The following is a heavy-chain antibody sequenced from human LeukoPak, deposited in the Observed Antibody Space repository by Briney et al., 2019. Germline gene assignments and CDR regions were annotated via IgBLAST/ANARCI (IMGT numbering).Heavy chain of an antibody. CDR2: ISYSRRT. Sequence: SETLSLTCIVSGGSVSSSSYSWGWIRQPPGKGLEWIATISYSRRTYYNPSLKSRVTISVDTSENQFSLKLSSVTAADTAVYYCARRTSGSYSDYWGQGALVTVSS. J-gene: IGHJ4*02. V-gene: IGHV4-39*01. CDR3: ARRTSGSYSDY. D-gene: IGHD3-10*01. CDR1: GGSVSSSSYS.